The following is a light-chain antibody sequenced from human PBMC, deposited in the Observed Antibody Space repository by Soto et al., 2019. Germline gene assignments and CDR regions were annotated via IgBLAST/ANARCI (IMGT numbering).Light chain of an antibody. CDR3: ASFTSSSTSVM. CDR1: SSNVGGYKY. V-gene: IGLV2-14*01. CDR2: EVS. Sequence: QSALTQPASVSGSPGQSTTISCTGTSSNVGGYKYVSWYQQHPDKAPKLIIFEVSNRPSGISSRFYGSKSGNTASLTISGLQAEDEADYYCASFTSSSTSVMFGRGTKVTVL. J-gene: IGLJ3*02.